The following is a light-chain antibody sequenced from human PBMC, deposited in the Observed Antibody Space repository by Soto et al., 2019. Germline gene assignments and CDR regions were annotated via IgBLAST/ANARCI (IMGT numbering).Light chain of an antibody. J-gene: IGKJ1*01. CDR3: QQYGSSPWT. Sequence: EIVLTQSPGTLSLSPGERATLSCRASQSVSSSYLAWYQQKPGQAPRLLIYGASSRATGIPDRFSGSGSGTDFTLTSSRLEPEDFAVYYCQQYGSSPWTFGHGTKVESK. CDR2: GAS. CDR1: QSVSSSY. V-gene: IGKV3-20*01.